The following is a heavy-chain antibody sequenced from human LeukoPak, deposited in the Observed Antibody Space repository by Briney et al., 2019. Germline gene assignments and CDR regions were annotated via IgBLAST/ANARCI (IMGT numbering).Heavy chain of an antibody. J-gene: IGHJ5*02. Sequence: PSETLSLTCAVYGGSFSGYYWSWIRQPPGKGLEWIGYIYDSGSTNYNPSLKSRVTISVDTSKNQFSMNLNSVTAADTAVYYCAKGAGPPWFDPWGQGTLVTVSS. V-gene: IGHV4-59*08. D-gene: IGHD6-19*01. CDR2: IYDSGST. CDR1: GGSFSGYY. CDR3: AKGAGPPWFDP.